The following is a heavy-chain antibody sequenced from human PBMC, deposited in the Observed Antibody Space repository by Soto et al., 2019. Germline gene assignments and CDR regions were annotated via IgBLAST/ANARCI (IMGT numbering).Heavy chain of an antibody. J-gene: IGHJ4*02. CDR3: AKSLDWSYLYYFDN. D-gene: IGHD3-9*01. V-gene: IGHV3-23*01. Sequence: GGSLRLSYTASGSIFGNAWINWVRQAPGKGLEWVSPISGRGGTTYSADSVKGRFTISRDNSKNTLYLQMNSLRAEDTAVYYCAKSLDWSYLYYFDNWGQGTLVTVSS. CDR1: GSIFGNAW. CDR2: ISGRGGTT.